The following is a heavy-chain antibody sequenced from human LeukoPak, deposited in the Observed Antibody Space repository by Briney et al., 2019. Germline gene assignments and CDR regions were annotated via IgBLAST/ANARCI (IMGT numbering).Heavy chain of an antibody. CDR3: ARTPRAPWGDSRDYYYFSFSRKIDWYFDL. V-gene: IGHV1-46*01. J-gene: IGHJ2*01. CDR2: INPSDGST. D-gene: IGHD3-22*01. CDR1: GYTFTSYY. Sequence: ASVKVSCKASGYTFTSYYMHWVRQAPGQGLEWMGIINPSDGSTSSAQKFQGRVTMTRDTSTRTVYMELSSLRSEDTAVYYCARTPRAPWGDSRDYYYFSFSRKIDWYFDLWGRGTLVTVSS.